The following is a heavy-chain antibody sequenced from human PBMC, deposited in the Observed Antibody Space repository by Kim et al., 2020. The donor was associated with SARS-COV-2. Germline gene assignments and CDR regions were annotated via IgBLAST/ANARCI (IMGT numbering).Heavy chain of an antibody. D-gene: IGHD3-10*01. V-gene: IGHV3-21*01. CDR3: ARVLDIYGSGSYDY. Sequence: GGSLRLSCAASGFTFSSYSMNWVRQAPGKGLEWVSSISSSSSYIYYADSVKGRFTISRDNAKNSLYLQMNSLRAEDTAVYYCARVLDIYGSGSYDYWGQGTLVTVSS. CDR1: GFTFSSYS. J-gene: IGHJ4*02. CDR2: ISSSSSYI.